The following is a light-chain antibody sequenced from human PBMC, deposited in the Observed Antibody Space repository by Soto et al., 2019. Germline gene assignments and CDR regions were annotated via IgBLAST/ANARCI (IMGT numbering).Light chain of an antibody. Sequence: EIVLTQSPATLSMSPGERATLSCGASQSVPSSYLAWYQQKPGLAPRLLIYDASSRATGIPDRFTGSGSRTDFTLSISRLEPEDSAVYYCQQYGGSPLTLGGGTKVDIK. J-gene: IGKJ4*01. V-gene: IGKV3D-20*01. CDR2: DAS. CDR3: QQYGGSPLT. CDR1: QSVPSSY.